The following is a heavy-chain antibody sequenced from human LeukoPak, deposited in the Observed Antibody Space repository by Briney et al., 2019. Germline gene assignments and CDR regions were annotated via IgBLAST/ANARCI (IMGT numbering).Heavy chain of an antibody. D-gene: IGHD3-10*01. Sequence: GGSLRLSCAASGFTFYDYAMRWVRHAPGKGVEWGSGISGNRGRIDYADTVRGGFTISRDNSKSSLYLQMNSLRAEDTALYYCAKDMVAVYNLFDPWGQGTLVTVSS. J-gene: IGHJ5*02. V-gene: IGHV3-9*01. CDR3: AKDMVAVYNLFDP. CDR2: ISGNRGRI. CDR1: GFTFYDYA.